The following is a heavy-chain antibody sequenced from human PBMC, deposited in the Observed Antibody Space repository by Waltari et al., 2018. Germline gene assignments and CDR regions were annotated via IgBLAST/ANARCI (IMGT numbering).Heavy chain of an antibody. V-gene: IGHV4-39*07. CDR1: GGSISSSSYY. CDR2: IYYSGST. Sequence: QLQLQESGPGLVKPSETLSLTCTVSGGSISSSSYYWGWIRQPPGKGLEWIGSIYYSGSTYHNPSLKSRVTISVDPSKNQFSLKLSSVTAADTAVYYCARARGGDYDDGRCMDVWGQGTTVTVSS. CDR3: ARARGGDYDDGRCMDV. D-gene: IGHD4-17*01. J-gene: IGHJ6*02.